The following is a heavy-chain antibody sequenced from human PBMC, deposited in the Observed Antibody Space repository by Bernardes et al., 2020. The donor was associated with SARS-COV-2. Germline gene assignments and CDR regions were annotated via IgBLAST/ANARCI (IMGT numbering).Heavy chain of an antibody. CDR1: GFTFSSYA. CDR2: ISGSGGST. CDR3: AKDYVSYDILTGFDY. V-gene: IGHV3-23*01. D-gene: IGHD3-9*01. J-gene: IGHJ4*02. Sequence: GGSLRLSCAASGFTFSSYAMSWVRQAPGKGLEWVSAISGSGGSTYYADSVKGRFTISRDNSKNTLYLQMNSLRAEDTAVYYCAKDYVSYDILTGFDYWGQGTLVTVSS.